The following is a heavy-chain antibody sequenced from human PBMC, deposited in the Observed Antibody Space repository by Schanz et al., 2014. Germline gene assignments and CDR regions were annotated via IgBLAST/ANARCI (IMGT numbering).Heavy chain of an antibody. CDR3: ARGRVLES. CDR1: GFTFDKYA. CDR2: ISHDGYST. J-gene: IGHJ5*02. Sequence: VQLVESGGGLVQPGKSLRLSCAASGFTFDKYAMHWVRQAPGKGLEYVSAISHDGYSTYYADSVKGRFTISRDNSKNSLFLQMNSLRPEDTAVYYCARGRVLESWGQGTLVTVSS. V-gene: IGHV3-64*04. D-gene: IGHD1-1*01.